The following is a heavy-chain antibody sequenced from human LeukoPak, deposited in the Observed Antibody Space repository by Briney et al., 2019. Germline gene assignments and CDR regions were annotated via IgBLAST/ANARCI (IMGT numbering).Heavy chain of an antibody. CDR1: GYSMSSGYY. J-gene: IGHJ5*02. V-gene: IGHV4-38-2*01. D-gene: IGHD3-3*01. CDR3: ARTTIFGVVMLAFDP. CDR2: MYHSGST. Sequence: PSETLSLTCAVSGYSMSSGYYWGWIRQPPGTGLEWIGRMYHSGSTYYNPSLKSRVTISVDTAKNQFSLKLSSVTAAATAVYYCARTTIFGVVMLAFDPWGQGTLVTVSS.